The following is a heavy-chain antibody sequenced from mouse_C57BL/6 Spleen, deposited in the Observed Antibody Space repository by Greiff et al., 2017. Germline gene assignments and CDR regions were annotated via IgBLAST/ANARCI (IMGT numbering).Heavy chain of an antibody. J-gene: IGHJ4*01. Sequence: EVQLQESGEGLVKPGGSLKLSCAASGFTFSSYAMSWVRQTPEKRLEWVAYISSGGDYIYYADTVKGRFTISRDHARNTLYLQMSSLKSDDTAMYSCTRYRETYYSKGGRAMDYWGQGTSVTVAS. CDR2: ISSGGDYI. V-gene: IGHV5-9-1*02. CDR1: GFTFSSYA. CDR3: TRYRETYYSKGGRAMDY. D-gene: IGHD2-5*01.